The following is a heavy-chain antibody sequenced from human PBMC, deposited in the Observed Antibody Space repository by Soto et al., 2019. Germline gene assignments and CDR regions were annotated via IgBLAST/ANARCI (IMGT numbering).Heavy chain of an antibody. J-gene: IGHJ6*02. CDR2: IYHSGST. V-gene: IGHV4-30-2*01. D-gene: IGHD3-10*01. Sequence: SETLSLTCAVSGGSISSGGYSWSWIRQPPGKGLEWIGYIYHSGSTYYNPSLKSRVTISVDRSKNQFSLKLSSVTAADTAVYYCARFRGPYYYGMDVWGQGTTVTVSS. CDR1: GGSISSGGYS. CDR3: ARFRGPYYYGMDV.